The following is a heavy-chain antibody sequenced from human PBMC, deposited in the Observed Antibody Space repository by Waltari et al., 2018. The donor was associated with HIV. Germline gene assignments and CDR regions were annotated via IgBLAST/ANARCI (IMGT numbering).Heavy chain of an antibody. CDR2: IRGSGGST. Sequence: VQLLESGGGLVQPGGSLRVSCAASGFHFEGYAMTWVRLAQGKGLEWVSGIRGSGGSTFYADYVKGRFAISRDNSKNTLYLQMNTLRAEDTAVYYCAKFRGSGSDYWGQGAQVTVSS. CDR1: GFHFEGYA. J-gene: IGHJ4*02. D-gene: IGHD3-10*01. CDR3: AKFRGSGSDY. V-gene: IGHV3-23*01.